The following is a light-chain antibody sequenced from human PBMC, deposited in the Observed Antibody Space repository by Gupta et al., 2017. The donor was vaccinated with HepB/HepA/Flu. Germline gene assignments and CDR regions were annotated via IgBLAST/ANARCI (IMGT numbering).Light chain of an antibody. CDR2: DNN. CDR3: GTWDSARAGFV. V-gene: IGLV1-51*01. CDR1: SSNIGNNY. Sequence: QSVLTQPPSVSAAPGQKVTISCSGSSSNIGNNYVSWYQQFPGTAPKLLIYDNNKRPSGIPDRVSGSKSGTSATLVITGVQTGDEADFYCGTWDSARAGFVFGTGTTVSVL. J-gene: IGLJ1*01.